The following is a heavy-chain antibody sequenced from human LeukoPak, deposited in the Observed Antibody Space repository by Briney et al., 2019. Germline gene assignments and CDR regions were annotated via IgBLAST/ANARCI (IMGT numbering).Heavy chain of an antibody. J-gene: IGHJ4*02. CDR1: EFIVSINY. CDR3: ARDPINIATAGNGFDY. Sequence: GGSLRLSCAVSEFIVSINYMTWVRQAPGKGLEWVSLIYSRGDTKYADSVKGRFTISRDNSKNTLYLQMSSLRTEDTAVYYCARDPINIATAGNGFDYWGQGTLVTVSS. CDR2: IYSRGDT. D-gene: IGHD6-13*01. V-gene: IGHV3-66*01.